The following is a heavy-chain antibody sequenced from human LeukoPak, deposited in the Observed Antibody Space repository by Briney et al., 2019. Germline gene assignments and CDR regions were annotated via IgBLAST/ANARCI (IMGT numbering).Heavy chain of an antibody. CDR3: AHSQAGSSGWYMWNLQPYYFDY. J-gene: IGHJ4*02. CDR1: GFSLSTSGVG. CDR2: VYWDDDK. V-gene: IGHV2-5*02. D-gene: IGHD6-19*01. Sequence: ASGPTLVNPTQTLTLTCTFSGFSLSTSGVGVGWIRQPPGKALEWLALVYWDDDKRYSPSLKSRLTITKDTSKNQVVLTMTNMDPVDTATYYCAHSQAGSSGWYMWNLQPYYFDYWGQGTLVTVSS.